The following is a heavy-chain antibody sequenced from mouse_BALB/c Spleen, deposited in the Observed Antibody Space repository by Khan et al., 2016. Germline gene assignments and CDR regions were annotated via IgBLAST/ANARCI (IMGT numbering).Heavy chain of an antibody. CDR1: GFNIKDTY. J-gene: IGHJ2*01. Sequence: VQLQQSGAELVKPGASVKLSCTASGFNIKDTYMHWVKQRPAQGLEGSGGIVPANGNTKYDPKFQGKATITADTSTNTASLQLSSLQSAAPAAYYCYYWDAYNWGQGTTLTVSS. CDR3: YYWDAYN. V-gene: IGHV14-3*02. CDR2: IVPANGNT. D-gene: IGHD4-1*01.